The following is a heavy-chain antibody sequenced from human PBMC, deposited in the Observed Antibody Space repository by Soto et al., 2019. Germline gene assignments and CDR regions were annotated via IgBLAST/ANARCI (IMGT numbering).Heavy chain of an antibody. V-gene: IGHV4-59*08. CDR1: GGSISSYY. CDR3: ARIYYGSGSSAFGY. D-gene: IGHD3-10*01. CDR2: IYYSGST. J-gene: IGHJ4*02. Sequence: SETLSLTCTVSGGSISSYYWSWIRQPPGKGLEWNGYIYYSGSTKYNPSLKSRVTISVDTSKNQFSLKLSSVTAADTVVYYCARIYYGSGSSAFGYWGQGTLVTVSS.